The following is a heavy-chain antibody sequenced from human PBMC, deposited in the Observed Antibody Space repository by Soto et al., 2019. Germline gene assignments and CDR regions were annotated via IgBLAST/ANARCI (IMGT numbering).Heavy chain of an antibody. CDR1: GFTVSSYT. CDR2: ISSDGNHK. Sequence: QVQLVESGGGVVQPGRSLRLSCAASGFTVSSYTMHWVRQAPGQGLEWVAVISSDGNHKYYTDSVKGPFTISRDTSTKTLDLQTNSLRAEDTAVYYCARWEQPLFDYWGQGTLVTVSS. V-gene: IGHV3-30-3*01. D-gene: IGHD1-26*01. CDR3: ARWEQPLFDY. J-gene: IGHJ4*02.